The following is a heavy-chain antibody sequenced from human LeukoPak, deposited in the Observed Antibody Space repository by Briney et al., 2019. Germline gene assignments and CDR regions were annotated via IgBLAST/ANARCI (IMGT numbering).Heavy chain of an antibody. V-gene: IGHV3-30*04. Sequence: PGGSLRLSCAASGFTFSSYAMHWVRQAPGKGLEWVAVISYDGSNKYYADSVKGRFIISRDNSKNTLYLQMNSLRAEDTAVYYCARGPTPYSSSWLYYYYGMDVWGQGTTVTVSS. CDR3: ARGPTPYSSSWLYYYYGMDV. D-gene: IGHD6-13*01. CDR2: ISYDGSNK. J-gene: IGHJ6*02. CDR1: GFTFSSYA.